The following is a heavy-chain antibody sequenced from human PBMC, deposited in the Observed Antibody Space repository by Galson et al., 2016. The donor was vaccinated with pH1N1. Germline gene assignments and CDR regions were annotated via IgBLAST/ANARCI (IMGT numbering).Heavy chain of an antibody. J-gene: IGHJ4*02. CDR1: GDTFNYYT. CDR3: ATGDSSSADFLVGYRSYFDY. CDR2: IIPVLSLP. D-gene: IGHD2-8*02. Sequence: SVKVSCKASGDTFNYYTINWVRQAPGQGLQWMGRIIPVLSLPTYAQTFQGRVTISADKSTTTVHMHLSSLRSEDTAVYYCATGDSSSADFLVGYRSYFDYWGQGPLVTVSS. V-gene: IGHV1-69*02.